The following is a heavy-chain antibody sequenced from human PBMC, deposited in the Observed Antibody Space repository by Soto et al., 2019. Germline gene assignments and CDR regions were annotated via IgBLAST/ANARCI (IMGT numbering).Heavy chain of an antibody. Sequence: PSETLSLTCTVSGGSISSSSYYWGWIRQPPGKGLEWIGSIYYSGSTYYNPSLKSRVTISVDTSKNQFSLKLSSVTAADTAVYYCATLFRGGYDYGDYELFDPWGQGTLVTVSS. CDR2: IYYSGST. CDR1: GGSISSSSYY. V-gene: IGHV4-39*01. D-gene: IGHD4-17*01. J-gene: IGHJ5*02. CDR3: ATLFRGGYDYGDYELFDP.